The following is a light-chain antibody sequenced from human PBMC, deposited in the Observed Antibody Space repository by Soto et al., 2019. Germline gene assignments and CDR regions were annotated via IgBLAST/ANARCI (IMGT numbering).Light chain of an antibody. CDR3: QQYTTSSWT. J-gene: IGKJ1*01. CDR1: QTVNNGY. CDR2: GAS. V-gene: IGKV3-20*01. Sequence: EIVLTQSPGTLSLSPGERATLSCRASQTVNNGYLAWYQQNLGQAPRLLIYGASTRATGIPDRFSGSGSGTDFTLTISRLEPEDFAVYYCQQYTTSSWTFGQGTKVDIK.